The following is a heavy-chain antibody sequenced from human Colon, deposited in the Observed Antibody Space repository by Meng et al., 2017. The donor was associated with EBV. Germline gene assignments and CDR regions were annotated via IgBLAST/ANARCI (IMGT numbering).Heavy chain of an antibody. V-gene: IGHV3-11*01. CDR3: ARDLGVAATGTSYFDP. CDR2: ISSSGSTI. J-gene: IGHJ5*02. D-gene: IGHD6-13*01. Sequence: VQLVESGGGLVKPGGSLVPSCAASGFTFSDYYMNWIRQAPGKGLEWLSYISSSGSTINYADSVKGRFTISRDNAKNSLYLQMNSLRAEDTAVYYCARDLGVAATGTSYFDPWGQGTLVTVSS. CDR1: GFTFSDYY.